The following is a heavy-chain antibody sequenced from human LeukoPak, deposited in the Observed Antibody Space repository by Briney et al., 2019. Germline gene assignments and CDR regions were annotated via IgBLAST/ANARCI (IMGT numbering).Heavy chain of an antibody. J-gene: IGHJ6*02. CDR2: INHSGST. CDR3: ARGFYYDSSGYYNYYYYYYGMDV. Sequence: SETLSLTCAVYGGSFSGYYWCWIRQPPGKGLEWIGEINHSGSTNYNPSLKSRVTISVDTSKNQFSLKLSSVTAADTAVYYCARGFYYDSSGYYNYYYYYYGMDVWGQGTTVTVSS. D-gene: IGHD3-22*01. V-gene: IGHV4-34*01. CDR1: GGSFSGYY.